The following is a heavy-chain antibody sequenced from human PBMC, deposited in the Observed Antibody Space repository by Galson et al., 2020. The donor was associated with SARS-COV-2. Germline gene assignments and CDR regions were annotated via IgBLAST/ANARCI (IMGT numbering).Heavy chain of an antibody. V-gene: IGHV3-13*01. CDR1: GFTFSSYD. Sequence: GESLKISCAASGFTFSSYDMHWVRQATGKGLEWVSAIGTAGDTYYPGSVKGRFTISRENAKNSLYLQMNSLRAGDTAVYYCARGTYYGSGSYYHYYYYGMDVWGQGTMVTVSS. CDR2: IGTAGDT. D-gene: IGHD3-10*01. J-gene: IGHJ6*02. CDR3: ARGTYYGSGSYYHYYYYGMDV.